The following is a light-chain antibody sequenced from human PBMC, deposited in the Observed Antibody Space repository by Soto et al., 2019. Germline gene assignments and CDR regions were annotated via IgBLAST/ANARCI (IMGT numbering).Light chain of an antibody. CDR1: SGHSSYI. CDR2: LEGSGSY. J-gene: IGLJ3*02. CDR3: ETWDSNTHV. Sequence: QLVLTQSSSASASLGSSVKLTCTLSSGHSSYIIAWHHQQPGKAPRYLMKLEGSGSYNKGSGVPDRFSGSSSGADRYLTISNLQFEDEADYYCETWDSNTHVFGGGTKLTVL. V-gene: IGLV4-60*02.